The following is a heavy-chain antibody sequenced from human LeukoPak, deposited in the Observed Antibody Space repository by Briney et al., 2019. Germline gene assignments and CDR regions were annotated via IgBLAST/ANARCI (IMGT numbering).Heavy chain of an antibody. CDR2: FDPEDGET. V-gene: IGHV1-24*01. CDR3: ATLTYSSSPGTSYYYYYMDV. Sequence: ASVKVSCKVSGYTLTELSMHRVRQAPGKGLEWMGGFDPEDGETIYAQKFQGRVTMTEDTSTDTAYMELSSLRSEDTAVYYCATLTYSSSPGTSYYYYYMDVWGEGTTVTVSS. CDR1: GYTLTELS. J-gene: IGHJ6*03. D-gene: IGHD6-13*01.